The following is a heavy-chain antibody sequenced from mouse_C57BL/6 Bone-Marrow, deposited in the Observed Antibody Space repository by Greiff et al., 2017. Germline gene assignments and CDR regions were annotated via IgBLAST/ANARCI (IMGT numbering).Heavy chain of an antibody. V-gene: IGHV1-26*01. D-gene: IGHD2-2*01. CDR3: ARSDGYARGGYFDY. J-gene: IGHJ2*01. CDR1: GYTFTDYY. Sequence: EVKLQQSGPELVKPGASVKISCKASGYTFTDYYMNWVKQSHGKSLEWIGDINPNNGGTSYNQKFKGKATLTVDKSSSTAYMELRSLTSEDSAVYYCARSDGYARGGYFDYWGQGTTLTVSS. CDR2: INPNNGGT.